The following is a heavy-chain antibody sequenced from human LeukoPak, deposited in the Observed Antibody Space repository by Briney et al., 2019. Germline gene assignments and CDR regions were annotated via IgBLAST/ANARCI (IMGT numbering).Heavy chain of an antibody. CDR2: VSYSGGT. CDR3: ASLATYYDSWSPLDY. Sequence: PSETLSLTCTVSGASVSSHYWSWIRQPPGKGLEWIGYVSYSGGTNYNPSLKSRVTISLDTSKDQFSLRLNSVTPADTAVYYCASLATYYDSWSPLDYWGQATLVTVSS. D-gene: IGHD3-3*01. V-gene: IGHV4-59*02. CDR1: GASVSSHY. J-gene: IGHJ4*02.